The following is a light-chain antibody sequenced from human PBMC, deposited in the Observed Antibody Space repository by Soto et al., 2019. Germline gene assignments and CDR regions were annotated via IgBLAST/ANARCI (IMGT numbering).Light chain of an antibody. CDR1: QSVSFY. CDR2: GAS. Sequence: DIQMTQSPSSLSASVGDRVTITCRASQSVSFYLNWYQQKPGKAPILLIYGASSVQSGVPSRFSGSGSGTEFTLTISSLQHEDFATYYCQQSYRTLYTFGQGTKLEI. V-gene: IGKV1-39*01. J-gene: IGKJ2*01. CDR3: QQSYRTLYT.